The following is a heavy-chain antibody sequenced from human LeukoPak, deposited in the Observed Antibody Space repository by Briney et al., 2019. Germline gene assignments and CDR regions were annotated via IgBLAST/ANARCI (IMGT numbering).Heavy chain of an antibody. D-gene: IGHD2-2*01. J-gene: IGHJ4*02. Sequence: PSETLSLTCAVYGGSFSGYYWGWIRQPPGKGLEWIGSIYYSGSTYYDPSLKSRVTISVDTSKNQFSLKLSSVTAADTAVYYCARPHCSSTSCPFDYWGQGTLVTVSS. CDR2: IYYSGST. CDR3: ARPHCSSTSCPFDY. V-gene: IGHV4-39*01. CDR1: GGSFSGYY.